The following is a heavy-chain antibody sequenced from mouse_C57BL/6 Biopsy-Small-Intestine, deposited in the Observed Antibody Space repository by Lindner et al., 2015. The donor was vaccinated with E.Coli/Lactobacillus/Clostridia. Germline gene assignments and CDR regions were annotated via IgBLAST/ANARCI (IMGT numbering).Heavy chain of an antibody. J-gene: IGHJ1*03. CDR3: ATLTRSIMAYYYYYMDV. V-gene: IGHV1-18*01. Sequence: SVKVSCKVSGYTLTELSMHWVRQAPGKGLEWMGGFDPEDGETIYAQKFQGRVTMTEDTSTDTAYMELSSLRSEDTAVYYCATLTRSIMAYYYYYMDVWGKGTTVTVSS. CDR2: FDPEDGET. CDR1: GYTLTELS. D-gene: IGHD2-1*01.